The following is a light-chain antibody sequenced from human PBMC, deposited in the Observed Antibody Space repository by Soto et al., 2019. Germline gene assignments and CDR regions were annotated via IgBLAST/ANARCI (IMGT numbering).Light chain of an antibody. J-gene: IGLJ1*01. CDR2: EVT. V-gene: IGLV2-14*01. Sequence: QSALTQPRSVCGSPGQSITISCTGTSSDVGAYNYVSWYQQHPGKAPKLMIYEVTNRPSGVSTRFSGSKSGNTASLTISGLQAEDEADYYCCSFTSGNTAYVFGTGTKVTVL. CDR3: CSFTSGNTAYV. CDR1: SSDVGAYNY.